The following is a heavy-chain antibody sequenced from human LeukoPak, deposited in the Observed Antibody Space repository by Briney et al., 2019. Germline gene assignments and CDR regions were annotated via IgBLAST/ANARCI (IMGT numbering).Heavy chain of an antibody. CDR2: IYYSGST. D-gene: IGHD6-13*01. Sequence: SETLSLTCTVSGGSISSYYWSWIRQPPGKGLEWIGYIYYSGSTNYNPSLKSRVTTSVDTSKNQFSLKLSSVTAADTAVYYCARGRYSSSPTDYWGQGTLVTVSS. V-gene: IGHV4-59*01. J-gene: IGHJ4*02. CDR1: GGSISSYY. CDR3: ARGRYSSSPTDY.